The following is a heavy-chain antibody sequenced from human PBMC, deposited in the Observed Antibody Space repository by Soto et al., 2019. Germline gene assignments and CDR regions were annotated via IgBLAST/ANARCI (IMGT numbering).Heavy chain of an antibody. Sequence: QVQLVQSGAEVKKPGASVKVSCKASGYTFTSYGISWVRQAPGQGLEWMGWISAYNGNTNYAQKLQGRVTMTTDTSTSTAYMELRSLRSDDTAVYYCAVQHYYDSSGYFPEYFQHWGQGTLVTVSS. CDR3: AVQHYYDSSGYFPEYFQH. CDR2: ISAYNGNT. CDR1: GYTFTSYG. D-gene: IGHD3-22*01. J-gene: IGHJ1*01. V-gene: IGHV1-18*01.